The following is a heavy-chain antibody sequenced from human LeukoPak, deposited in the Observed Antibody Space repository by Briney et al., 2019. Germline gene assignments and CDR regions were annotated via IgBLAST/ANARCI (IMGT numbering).Heavy chain of an antibody. CDR1: GFTFSSYS. D-gene: IGHD2-2*01. CDR2: ISSSSSYI. CDR3: ARDYLVVPAAMWWFDP. V-gene: IGHV3-21*01. J-gene: IGHJ5*02. Sequence: GGSLRLSCAASGFTFSSYSMNWVRQAPGKGLEWVSFISSSSSYIYYADSVRGRFTISRDNAKNSLYLQMNSLRAEDTAVYYCARDYLVVPAAMWWFDPWGQGTLVTVSS.